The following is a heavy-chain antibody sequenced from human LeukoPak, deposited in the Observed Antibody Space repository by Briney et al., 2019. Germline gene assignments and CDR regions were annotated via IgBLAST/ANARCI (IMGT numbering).Heavy chain of an antibody. V-gene: IGHV4-61*08. Sequence: SETLSLTCTVSGGSSGDSIRGYYWSWIRQPPGEGLKWIGYIYYSGSTEYYPSLKSRVTISVDTSKNQFSPKLSSVTAADTAVYYCASGHWFDPWGQGTLVTVSS. J-gene: IGHJ5*02. CDR3: ASGHWFDP. CDR2: IYYSGST. CDR1: GGSSGDSIRGYY.